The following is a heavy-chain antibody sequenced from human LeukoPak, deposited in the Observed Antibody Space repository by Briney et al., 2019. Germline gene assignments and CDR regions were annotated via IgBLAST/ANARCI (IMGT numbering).Heavy chain of an antibody. CDR3: AREGYSSGLFDY. CDR2: IIPIFGTA. J-gene: IGHJ4*02. Sequence: SVKVSCKASGGAFSSYAISWVRQAPGQGLEWMGGIIPIFGTANYAQKFQGRVTITADESTSTAYMELSSLRSEDTAVYYCAREGYSSGLFDYWGQGTLVTVSS. V-gene: IGHV1-69*01. D-gene: IGHD6-19*01. CDR1: GGAFSSYA.